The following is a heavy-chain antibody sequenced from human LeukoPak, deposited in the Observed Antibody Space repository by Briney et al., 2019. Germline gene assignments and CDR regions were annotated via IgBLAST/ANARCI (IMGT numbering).Heavy chain of an antibody. D-gene: IGHD3-9*01. CDR1: GDSVSSNSAA. V-gene: IGHV6-1*01. J-gene: IGHJ4*02. CDR2: TYYRSKWYN. CDR3: ARAPRSYDILTGYFDFDY. Sequence: SQTLSLTCDISGDSVSSNSAAWNWIRQSPSRGLEWLGRTYYRSKWYNDYAVSVKSRITINPDTSKNQFSLQLNSVTPEDTAVYYCARAPRSYDILTGYFDFDYWGQGTLVTVSS.